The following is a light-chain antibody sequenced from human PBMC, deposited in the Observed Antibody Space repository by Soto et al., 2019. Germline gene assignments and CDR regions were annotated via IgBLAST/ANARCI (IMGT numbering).Light chain of an antibody. CDR1: QSLVYSDGNTS. J-gene: IGKJ2*02. CDR2: KVS. Sequence: VVMTQSPLSLPVTLGQPASIACRSSQSLVYSDGNTSLNWFQQRPGQSPRLLIYKVSNRASGVPDRFSGSGSGTDFTLKISRVEAEDVGVYYCMQGTNWPRTFGQGTKVEIK. CDR3: MQGTNWPRT. V-gene: IGKV2-30*01.